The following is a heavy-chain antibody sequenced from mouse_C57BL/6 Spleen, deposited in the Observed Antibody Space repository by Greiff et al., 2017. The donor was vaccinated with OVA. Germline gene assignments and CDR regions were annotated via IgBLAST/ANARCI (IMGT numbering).Heavy chain of an antibody. J-gene: IGHJ2*01. V-gene: IGHV1-9*01. Sequence: VQLPQSGAELMKPGASVRLSCKATGYTFTGYWIEWVKQRPGHGLEWIGEILPGSGSTNYHEKFKSKATLTVDKSSSTAYMQLSSLTSEDSAVYYCARSTEDYWGQGTTLTVSS. CDR1: GYTFTGYW. CDR3: ARSTEDY. CDR2: ILPGSGST.